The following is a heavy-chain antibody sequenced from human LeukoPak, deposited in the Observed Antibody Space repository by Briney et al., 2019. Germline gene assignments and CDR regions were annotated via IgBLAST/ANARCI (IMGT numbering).Heavy chain of an antibody. V-gene: IGHV3-23*01. Sequence: PGGSLRLSCAASGFTFSSYAMSWVRQAPGKGLEWVSAIRGSGGSTYYADSVKGRFTISRDNSKNTLYLQMNSLRAEHTAVYYCATRDAWELLTGNDYWGQGTLVTVSS. CDR3: ATRDAWELLTGNDY. CDR2: IRGSGGST. D-gene: IGHD1-26*01. CDR1: GFTFSSYA. J-gene: IGHJ4*02.